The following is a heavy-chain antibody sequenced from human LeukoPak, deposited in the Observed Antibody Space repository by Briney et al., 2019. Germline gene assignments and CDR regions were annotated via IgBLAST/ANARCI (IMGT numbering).Heavy chain of an antibody. J-gene: IGHJ3*02. Sequence: GGPLRLSCAASGFTFSSYWMSWVRQAPGKGLEWVANIKQDGSEKYYVDSVKGRFTISRDNAKNSLYLQMNSLRAEDTAVYYCARVGSPDAFDIWGQGTMVTVSS. CDR1: GFTFSSYW. V-gene: IGHV3-7*01. D-gene: IGHD1-26*01. CDR2: IKQDGSEK. CDR3: ARVGSPDAFDI.